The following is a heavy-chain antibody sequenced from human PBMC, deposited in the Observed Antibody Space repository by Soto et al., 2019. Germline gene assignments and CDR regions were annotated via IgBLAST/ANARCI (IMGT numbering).Heavy chain of an antibody. CDR1: GFTVSSNY. CDR2: IYSGGST. Sequence: EVQLVESGGGLVQPGGSLRLSCAASGFTVSSNYMSWVRQAPGKGLEWVSVIYSGGSTYYADSVKGRFTISTDNSKNTPYLQMNSLRAEDTAVYYCARDAYYYYYLDVWGKGTTGTVS. V-gene: IGHV3-66*01. J-gene: IGHJ6*03. CDR3: ARDAYYYYYLDV.